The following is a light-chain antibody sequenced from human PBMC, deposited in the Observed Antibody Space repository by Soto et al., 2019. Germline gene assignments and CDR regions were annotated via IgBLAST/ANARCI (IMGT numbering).Light chain of an antibody. J-gene: IGKJ1*01. V-gene: IGKV3-20*01. CDR3: QQYGSSPPWT. Sequence: EIVLTQSPGTLSLSPGERATLSCRASQSVSSTYLDWYQQKPGQAPRLLIYGASSRATGIPDRFSGSGSGTDFTLTISRLEPEDFAVYSGQQYGSSPPWTFGQGTKVEIK. CDR1: QSVSSTY. CDR2: GAS.